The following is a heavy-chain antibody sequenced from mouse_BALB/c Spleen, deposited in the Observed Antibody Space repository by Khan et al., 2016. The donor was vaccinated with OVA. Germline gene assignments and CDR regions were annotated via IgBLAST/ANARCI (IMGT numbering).Heavy chain of an antibody. CDR1: GFTFSSFG. Sequence: EVELVESGGGLVQPGGSRKLSCAASGFTFSSFGMHWVRQAPKKGLEWVAYISSGSSTIYYVDTVKGRFTISRDNPKNTLFLQMTSLRSEDTAMYYCARSGGNFHWYLDVWGAGTSVTVSS. CDR2: ISSGSSTI. CDR3: ARSGGNFHWYLDV. V-gene: IGHV5-17*02. D-gene: IGHD2-1*01. J-gene: IGHJ1*01.